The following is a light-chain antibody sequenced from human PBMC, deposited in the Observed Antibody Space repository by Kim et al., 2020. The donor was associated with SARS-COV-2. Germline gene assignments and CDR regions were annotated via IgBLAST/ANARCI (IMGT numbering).Light chain of an antibody. CDR1: SSNIGNNY. Sequence: GQKVTISCSGSSSNIGNNYVSWYQQLPGTAPKLLIYDNNKRPSGIPDRFSGSKSGTSATLGITGLQTGDEADYYCGTCDSSLSAGVFGGGTKLTVL. V-gene: IGLV1-51*01. CDR2: DNN. J-gene: IGLJ2*01. CDR3: GTCDSSLSAGV.